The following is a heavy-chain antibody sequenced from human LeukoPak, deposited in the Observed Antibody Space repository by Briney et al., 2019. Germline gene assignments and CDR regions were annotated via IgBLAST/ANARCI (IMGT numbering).Heavy chain of an antibody. D-gene: IGHD3-10*01. Sequence: GGSLRLSCAASGFTLSADWMSWVRQAPGRGLEWVANIKEDGSKIYYVESVKGRFTISRDNARNSLYLQMDSLRVEDTAVYYCARDFGSGNNWFDPWGQGTLVTVSS. CDR3: ARDFGSGNNWFDP. J-gene: IGHJ5*02. CDR1: GFTLSADW. CDR2: IKEDGSKI. V-gene: IGHV3-7*04.